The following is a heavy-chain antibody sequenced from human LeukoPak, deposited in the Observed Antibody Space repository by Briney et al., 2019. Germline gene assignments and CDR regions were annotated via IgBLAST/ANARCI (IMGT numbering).Heavy chain of an antibody. CDR2: ISSSSSYI. J-gene: IGHJ4*02. CDR3: ARSPRWYYYGSGSYLDY. D-gene: IGHD3-10*01. Sequence: PGESLRLSCAASGFTFSSYSMNWVRQAPGKGLEWVSSISSSSSYIYYADSVKGRFTISRDNAKNSLYLQMNSLRAEDTAVYYCARSPRWYYYGSGSYLDYWGQGTLVTVSS. V-gene: IGHV3-21*01. CDR1: GFTFSSYS.